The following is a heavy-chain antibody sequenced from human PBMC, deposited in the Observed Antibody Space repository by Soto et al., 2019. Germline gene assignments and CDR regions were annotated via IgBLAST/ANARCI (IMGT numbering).Heavy chain of an antibody. V-gene: IGHV1-69*13. CDR2: IIPIFGTA. CDR1: GGTFSSYA. Sequence: ASVKVSCKASGGTFSSYAISWVRQAPGQGLEWMGGIIPIFGTANYAQKFQGRVTITADESTSTAYMELSSLRSEDTALYYCARWGSGTTYGMDVWGQGTTVTVSS. J-gene: IGHJ6*02. CDR3: ARWGSGTTYGMDV. D-gene: IGHD1-7*01.